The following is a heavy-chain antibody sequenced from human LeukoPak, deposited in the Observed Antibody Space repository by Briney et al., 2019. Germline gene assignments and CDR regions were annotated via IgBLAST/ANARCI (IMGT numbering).Heavy chain of an antibody. V-gene: IGHV1-24*01. Sequence: GASVKVSCQVSGYTLTELSMHWARPAPGKGLEWMGGYHPEDGGTIYAQQFQGRVNMTEDTSTDTAYMELSSLRSEDTAVYYCATHSRGFGELSDSFDIWGQGTMVTVSS. CDR1: GYTLTELS. CDR2: YHPEDGGT. D-gene: IGHD3-10*01. CDR3: ATHSRGFGELSDSFDI. J-gene: IGHJ3*02.